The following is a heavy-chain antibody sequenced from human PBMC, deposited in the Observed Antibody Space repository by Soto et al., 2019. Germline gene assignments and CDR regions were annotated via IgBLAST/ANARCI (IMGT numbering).Heavy chain of an antibody. Sequence: SETLSLTCTVSGGSLSSSDYYWGWIRQSPGMGLQWMGVISYTRNTYYNPSFKSRVTISVDPSYNQFSLRLRSVTVVDTAVYYCARHKNDYGRFNWFDPWGQGTPVTVSS. CDR3: ARHKNDYGRFNWFDP. J-gene: IGHJ5*02. CDR2: ISYTRNT. D-gene: IGHD3-10*01. V-gene: IGHV4-39*01. CDR1: GGSLSSSDYY.